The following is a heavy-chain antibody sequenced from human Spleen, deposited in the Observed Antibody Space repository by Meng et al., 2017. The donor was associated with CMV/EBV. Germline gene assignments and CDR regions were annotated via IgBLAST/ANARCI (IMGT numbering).Heavy chain of an antibody. D-gene: IGHD2-2*01. CDR3: ATFPWSIPVSMRWGDYKKDGLDV. CDR2: ISRTGSTK. J-gene: IGHJ6*02. V-gene: IGHV3-11*01. Sequence: GESLKISCAASGFTFSDYYMSWIRQAPGKGLEWVSHISRTGSTKYYTNSVKGRFTISRANDANSLFLQMTSLRTDDTAVYYCATFPWSIPVSMRWGDYKKDGLDVWGQGTTVTVS. CDR1: GFTFSDYY.